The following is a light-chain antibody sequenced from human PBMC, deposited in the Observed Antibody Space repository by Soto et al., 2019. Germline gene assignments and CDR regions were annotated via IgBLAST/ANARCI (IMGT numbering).Light chain of an antibody. CDR2: GAS. V-gene: IGKV3-20*01. J-gene: IGKJ1*01. CDR3: HQYVASPRT. CDR1: QRIAGGY. Sequence: EIVLTQSPGTLSLSPGERATLSCWASQRIAGGYLAWYQHKPGQAPRLLFYGASNRATGIPDRFRGSGSGTDFARTISRLEPEDFAVYYCHQYVASPRTFGQGTKVEMK.